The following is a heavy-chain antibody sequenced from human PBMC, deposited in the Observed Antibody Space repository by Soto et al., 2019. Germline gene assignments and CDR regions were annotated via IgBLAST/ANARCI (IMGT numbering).Heavy chain of an antibody. CDR1: GGSISSGGYY. Sequence: QVQLQESGPGLVKPSQTLSLTCTVSGGSISSGGYYWSWIRQHPGKGLEWIGYIYYSGSTYYNPSLKSRVTISVDTSKNQFSLKLSSVTAADTAVYYCARGRVVVVAAPSAAFDIWGQGTMVTVSS. D-gene: IGHD2-15*01. CDR3: ARGRVVVVAAPSAAFDI. V-gene: IGHV4-31*03. CDR2: IYYSGST. J-gene: IGHJ3*02.